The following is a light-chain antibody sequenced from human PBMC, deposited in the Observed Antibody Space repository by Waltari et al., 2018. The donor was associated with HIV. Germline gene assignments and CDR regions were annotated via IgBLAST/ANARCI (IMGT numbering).Light chain of an antibody. CDR3: SSYATNTTVI. J-gene: IGLJ2*01. V-gene: IGLV2-14*03. CDR2: DVT. Sequence: QSALTQPASVSGSPGQLLTLSCTGTTSDVGGYACVSWFQQHPVKAPHLLIYDVTSRPSGTSDRFSGSKSGATASLTISGLQAEDDADYYCSSYATNTTVIFGGGTKVTVL. CDR1: TSDVGGYAC.